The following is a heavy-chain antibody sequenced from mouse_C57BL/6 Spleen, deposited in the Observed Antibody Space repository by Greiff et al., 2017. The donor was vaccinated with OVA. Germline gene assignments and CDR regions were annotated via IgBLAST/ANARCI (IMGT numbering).Heavy chain of an antibody. CDR2: IDPSDSYT. Sequence: QVQLQQPGAELVKPGASVKLSCKASGSTFPSYWWRGLKRRPGQGLEWIGEIDPSDSYTNYNQKFKGKATLTVDTSSSTAYMQLSSLTSEDSAVYYCARRVYSTWYYYAMDYWGQGTSVTVSS. CDR3: ARRVYSTWYYYAMDY. CDR1: GSTFPSYW. J-gene: IGHJ4*01. V-gene: IGHV1-50*01. D-gene: IGHD2-5*01.